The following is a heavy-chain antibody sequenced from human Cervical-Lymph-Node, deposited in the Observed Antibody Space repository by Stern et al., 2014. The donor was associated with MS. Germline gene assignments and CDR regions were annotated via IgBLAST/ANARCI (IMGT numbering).Heavy chain of an antibody. CDR1: GGTFSSYA. J-gene: IGHJ6*02. CDR2: IIPIFGTA. D-gene: IGHD1-26*01. Sequence: MQLVESGAEVKNPGSSEKVSCKASGGTFSSYAIRWVRQAPGQGLEWMGGIIPIFGTANYAQKFQGRVTITADESTSTAYMELSSLRSEDTAVYYCARGELKEGLVRGMDVWGQGTTVTVSS. CDR3: ARGELKEGLVRGMDV. V-gene: IGHV1-69*01.